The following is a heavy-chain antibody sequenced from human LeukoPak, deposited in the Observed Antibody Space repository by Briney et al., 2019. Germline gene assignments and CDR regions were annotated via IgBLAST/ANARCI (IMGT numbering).Heavy chain of an antibody. V-gene: IGHV3-48*04. CDR2: ISSSSSTI. Sequence: PGGSLRLSCAASGFTFSSYSMNWVRQAPGKGLEWVSYISSSSSTIYYADSVKGRFTISRDNAKNSLYLQMNSLRAEDTAVYYCARTVSGSYYSYYYYGMDVWGQGTTVTVSS. CDR1: GFTFSSYS. CDR3: ARTVSGSYYSYYYYGMDV. J-gene: IGHJ6*02. D-gene: IGHD1-26*01.